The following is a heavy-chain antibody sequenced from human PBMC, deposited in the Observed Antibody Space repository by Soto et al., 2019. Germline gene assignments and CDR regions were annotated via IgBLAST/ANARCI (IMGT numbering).Heavy chain of an antibody. CDR1: GFTFSSYA. CDR3: ARDPGVGAIFGVGGWFDP. Sequence: GGSLRLSCAASGFTFSSYAMHWVRQAPGKGLEWVAVISYDGSNKYYADSVKGRFTISRDNSKNTLYLQMNSLRAEDTAVYYCARDPGVGAIFGVGGWFDPWGQGTLVTVSS. J-gene: IGHJ5*02. V-gene: IGHV3-30-3*01. CDR2: ISYDGSNK. D-gene: IGHD3-3*01.